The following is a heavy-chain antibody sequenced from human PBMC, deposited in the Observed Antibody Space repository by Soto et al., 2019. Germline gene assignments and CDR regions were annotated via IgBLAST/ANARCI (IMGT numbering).Heavy chain of an antibody. D-gene: IGHD3-22*01. Sequence: GASVKVSCKASGYTFTGYYMHWVRQAPGQGLEWMGWINPNSGGTNYAQKFQGRVTMTRDTSISTAYMELSRLRSDDTAVYYCARGPRRYYYVKYYFDYSGQGILLPFSS. J-gene: IGHJ4*02. CDR1: GYTFTGYY. CDR3: ARGPRRYYYVKYYFDY. V-gene: IGHV1-2*02. CDR2: INPNSGGT.